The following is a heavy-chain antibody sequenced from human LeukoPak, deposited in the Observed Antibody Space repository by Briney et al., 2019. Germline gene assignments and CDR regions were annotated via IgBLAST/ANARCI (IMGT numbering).Heavy chain of an antibody. D-gene: IGHD6-19*01. CDR1: GGSISSYY. V-gene: IGHV4-59*08. J-gene: IGHJ4*02. Sequence: SASLSLTCTVSGGSISSYYWSWIRQPPGKGLEWIGYIYYSGSTNYNPSLKSRVTISVDTSKNQFSLKVSSVTAADTAVYYCARGGWYGRYFDYWGQGTLVTVSS. CDR2: IYYSGST. CDR3: ARGGWYGRYFDY.